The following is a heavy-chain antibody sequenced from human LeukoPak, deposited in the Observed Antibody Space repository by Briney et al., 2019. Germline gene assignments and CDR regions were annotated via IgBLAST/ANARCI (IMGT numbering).Heavy chain of an antibody. CDR3: ARENLDDFWSGRHFDY. CDR2: ISAYNGNT. Sequence: ASVKVSCKASGYTFTSYGISWVRQAPGQGLEWMGWISAYNGNTNYAQKLQGRVTMTTDTSTSTAYMELSSLRSEDMAVYYCARENLDDFWSGRHFDYWGQGTLVTVSS. D-gene: IGHD3-3*01. V-gene: IGHV1-18*03. CDR1: GYTFTSYG. J-gene: IGHJ4*02.